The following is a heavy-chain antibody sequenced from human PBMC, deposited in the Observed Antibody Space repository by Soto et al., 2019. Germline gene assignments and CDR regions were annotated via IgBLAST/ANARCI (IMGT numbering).Heavy chain of an antibody. D-gene: IGHD2-15*01. CDR3: ARCYCIVVSCYSCWHFDL. J-gene: IGHJ2*01. V-gene: IGHV1-18*01. CDR2: ISAYNGNT. CDR1: GYTFTNYG. Sequence: QVQLVQSGSEVKKPGASVKVSCKASGYTFTNYGMSWVRQAPGQGLEWMGWISAYNGNTNHAQNFQGRVTMTTDTSTNTAYMELRSLRADNTAVYYCARCYCIVVSCYSCWHFDLWGRGALVTVSS.